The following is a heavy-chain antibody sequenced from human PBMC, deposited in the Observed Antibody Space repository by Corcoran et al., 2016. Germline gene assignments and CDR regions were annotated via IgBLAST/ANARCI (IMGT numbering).Heavy chain of an antibody. Sequence: QVQLVQSGAEVKKPGASVKVSCKASGYTFTSYYMHWVRQAPGQGLEWMGIINPSGGSTSYAQKFQGRVTMTRDTSTSTVYMELSSLRSEDTAVSYCASDLGNDFWSGSSTSGYYYYYGMDVWGQGTTVTGAS. V-gene: IGHV1-46*03. J-gene: IGHJ6*02. D-gene: IGHD3-3*01. CDR3: ASDLGNDFWSGSSTSGYYYYYGMDV. CDR1: GYTFTSYY. CDR2: INPSGGST.